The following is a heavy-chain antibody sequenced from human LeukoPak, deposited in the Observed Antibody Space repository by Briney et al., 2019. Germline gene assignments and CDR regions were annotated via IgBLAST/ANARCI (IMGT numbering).Heavy chain of an antibody. J-gene: IGHJ3*02. CDR1: GFTFSSYA. D-gene: IGHD3-22*01. CDR3: ARNRAEYYYDSNDAFDI. CDR2: ISYDGSNK. V-gene: IGHV3-30*04. Sequence: GGSLRLSCAASGFTFSSYAMHWVRQAPGKGLEWVAVISYDGSNKYYADSVKGRFTISRDNSKNTLYLQMNSLRAEDTAVYYCARNRAEYYYDSNDAFDIWAKGQWSPSLQ.